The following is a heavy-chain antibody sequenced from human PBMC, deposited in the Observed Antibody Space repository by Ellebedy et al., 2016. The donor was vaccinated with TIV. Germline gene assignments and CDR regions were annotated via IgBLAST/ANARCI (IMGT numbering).Heavy chain of an antibody. CDR2: INHSGST. J-gene: IGHJ4*02. D-gene: IGHD3-10*01. Sequence: SETLSLTXAVEGGAFSGYFWSWIRQSPGKGLEWIGEINHSGSTNYNPSLKSRVTMSVDTTKKHISLRLSSVTAADTAVYYCARVGDYYGSGSLDYWGRGTLVAVSS. CDR1: GGAFSGYF. V-gene: IGHV4-34*01. CDR3: ARVGDYYGSGSLDY.